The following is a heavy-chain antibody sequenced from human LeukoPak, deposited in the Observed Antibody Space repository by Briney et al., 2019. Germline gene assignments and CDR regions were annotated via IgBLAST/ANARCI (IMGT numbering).Heavy chain of an antibody. CDR1: GGSFSGHY. V-gene: IGHV4-34*01. Sequence: SETLSLTCAVYGGSFSGHYWNWIRQPPGKGLQWIGKINHRGVANYNPSLKSRVSISEDTSKNQFSLTVNSVTAADTALYFWARGAVSGRFGDYFYYMDVWGKGTTVTVSS. J-gene: IGHJ6*03. CDR3: ARGAVSGRFGDYFYYMDV. CDR2: INHRGVA. D-gene: IGHD3-3*01.